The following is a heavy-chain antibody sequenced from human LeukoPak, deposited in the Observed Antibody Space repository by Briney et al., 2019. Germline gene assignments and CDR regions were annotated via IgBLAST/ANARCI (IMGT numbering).Heavy chain of an antibody. CDR3: ARDGGTAAAGELDY. CDR2: INYSGNT. V-gene: IGHV4-39*07. J-gene: IGHJ4*02. CDR1: GGSIGSYY. D-gene: IGHD6-13*01. Sequence: SETLSLTCTVSGGSIGSYYWGWIRQPPGRGPEWIGIINYSGNTYYNPSLKSRVTISVDTPKNQFSLKVSSVTAADTAMYYCARDGGTAAAGELDYWGQGTLVTVSS.